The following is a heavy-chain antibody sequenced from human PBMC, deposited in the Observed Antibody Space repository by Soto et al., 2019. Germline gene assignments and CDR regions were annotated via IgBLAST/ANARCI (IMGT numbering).Heavy chain of an antibody. CDR2: IYYSGST. J-gene: IGHJ6*02. CDR3: ARHGNEDYGDYYYYYGMDV. V-gene: IGHV4-39*01. CDR1: GGSISSSSYY. Sequence: QLQLQESGPGLVKPSETLSLTCTVSGGSISSSSYYWGWIRQPPGKGLEWIGSIYYSGSTYYNPSLKSRVTISVDTSKNQFSLKLSSVTAADTAVYYCARHGNEDYGDYYYYYGMDVWGQGTTVTVSS. D-gene: IGHD4-17*01.